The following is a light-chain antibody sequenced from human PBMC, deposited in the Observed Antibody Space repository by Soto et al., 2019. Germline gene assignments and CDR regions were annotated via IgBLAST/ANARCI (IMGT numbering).Light chain of an antibody. CDR1: QDISNY. J-gene: IGKJ5*01. CDR3: QQYDNPPPIT. Sequence: DIQMTQSPSSLSASVGDRVTITCQASQDISNYLNWYQQKPGKAPKLLIYNASNLETGVPSRFSGSGSGTDFTVPIRSLQPEDIATYYCQQYDNPPPITFGQGTRLEIK. V-gene: IGKV1-33*01. CDR2: NAS.